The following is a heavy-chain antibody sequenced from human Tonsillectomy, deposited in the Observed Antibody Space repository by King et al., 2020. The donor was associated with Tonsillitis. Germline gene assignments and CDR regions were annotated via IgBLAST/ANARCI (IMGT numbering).Heavy chain of an antibody. CDR3: AGLGKRARCPIQGYQFYQHDR. Sequence: VQLVESGGGLVQPGGSLRLSCAASGFTFSSYWMSWVRQAPGKGLEWVAYLKQDGSEKSYVDSVKGRFTISRDNAKNSLYLQMNSLRAEDTAVYYVAGLGKRARCPIQGYQFYQHDRWGKGTTVTVSS. CDR1: GFTFSSYW. CDR2: LKQDGSEK. D-gene: IGHD5-18*01. V-gene: IGHV3-7*03. J-gene: IGHJ6*04.